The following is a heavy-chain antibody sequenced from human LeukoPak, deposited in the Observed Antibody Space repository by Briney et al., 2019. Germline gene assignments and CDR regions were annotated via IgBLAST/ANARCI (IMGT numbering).Heavy chain of an antibody. CDR3: AREDLSSWYLDY. CDR1: GFTVSSNY. J-gene: IGHJ4*02. CDR2: IYSGGST. D-gene: IGHD6-13*01. V-gene: IGHV3-53*01. Sequence: GGSLRLSCAASGFTVSSNYMSWVRQAPGKGLEWVSVIYSGGSTYYADSVKGRFTISRDNSKNTLYLQMNSLRAEDTAVYYCAREDLSSWYLDYWGQGTLVTVSS.